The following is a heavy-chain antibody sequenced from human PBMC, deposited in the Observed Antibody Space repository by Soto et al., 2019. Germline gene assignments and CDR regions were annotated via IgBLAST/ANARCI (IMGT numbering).Heavy chain of an antibody. D-gene: IGHD2-15*01. CDR2: ISSTSVYI. V-gene: IGHV3-21*01. CDR3: ARSYGYGDY. Sequence: EVQLVESGGGLVKPGGSLRLSCAASGFTLSSYAMNWVRQAPGKGLEWVSYISSTSVYIYYADSVKGRFTISRDSAKNSLYLQMNSLRVEDTAVYYCARSYGYGDYWGQGTLVTVSS. J-gene: IGHJ4*02. CDR1: GFTLSSYA.